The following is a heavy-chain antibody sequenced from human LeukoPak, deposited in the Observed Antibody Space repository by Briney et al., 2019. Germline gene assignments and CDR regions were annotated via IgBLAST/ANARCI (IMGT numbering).Heavy chain of an antibody. V-gene: IGHV6-1*01. J-gene: IGHJ4*02. D-gene: IGHD1-26*01. CDR1: GDSVSSHIAA. Sequence: SQTLSLTCAISGDSVSSHIAAWNWIRQSPSRGLEWLGRTYYRSKWLNDYAVSVKGRITINPDTSKNQFSLHLNSMTPEDTAVYFCARDPVGGSTIFDSWGQGTLVTVSS. CDR2: TYYRSKWLN. CDR3: ARDPVGGSTIFDS.